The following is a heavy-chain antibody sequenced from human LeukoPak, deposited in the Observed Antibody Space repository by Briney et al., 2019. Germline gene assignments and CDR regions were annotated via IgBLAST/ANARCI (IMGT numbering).Heavy chain of an antibody. V-gene: IGHV3-64D*09. CDR3: VIKTTKAIAVADYYFDY. CDR1: GFTFSSYA. CDR2: ISSNGGST. J-gene: IGHJ4*02. Sequence: TGGSLRLSCSASGFTFSSYAMHWVRQAPGKGLEYVSAISSNGGSTYYADSEKGRFTISRDNSKNTLYLQMSSLRAEDTAVYYCVIKTTKAIAVADYYFDYWGQGTLVTVSS. D-gene: IGHD6-19*01.